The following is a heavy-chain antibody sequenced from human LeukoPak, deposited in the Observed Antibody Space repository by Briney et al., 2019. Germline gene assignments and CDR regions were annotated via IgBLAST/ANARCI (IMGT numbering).Heavy chain of an antibody. J-gene: IGHJ4*02. Sequence: ASVKVSCKASGYTFTSYGISWVRQAPGQGREWMGWISAYNGNTNYAQKLQGRVTITTDTSTSTAYMELRSLRSDDTAVYYCARGVSHYDILTDLDYWGQGTPVTVSS. D-gene: IGHD3-9*01. CDR3: ARGVSHYDILTDLDY. CDR2: ISAYNGNT. V-gene: IGHV1-18*04. CDR1: GYTFTSYG.